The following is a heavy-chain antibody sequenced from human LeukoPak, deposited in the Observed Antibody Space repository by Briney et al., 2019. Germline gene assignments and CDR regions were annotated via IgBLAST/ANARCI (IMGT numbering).Heavy chain of an antibody. CDR3: ARDIVFSGYSSGWYDY. CDR2: IKQDGSEK. CDR1: GFTFSSYW. Sequence: GGSLRLSCAASGFTFSSYWMSWVRQAPGKGLEWVANIKQDGSEKYYVDSVKGRFTISRDNAKNSLYLQMNSLRAEDTAVYYCARDIVFSGYSSGWYDYWGQGTLVTVSS. V-gene: IGHV3-7*01. D-gene: IGHD6-19*01. J-gene: IGHJ4*02.